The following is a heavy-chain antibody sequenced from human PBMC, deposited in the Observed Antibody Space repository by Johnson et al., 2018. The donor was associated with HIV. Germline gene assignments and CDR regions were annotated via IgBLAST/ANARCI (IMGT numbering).Heavy chain of an antibody. J-gene: IGHJ3*02. CDR3: AKESKWESRTPNAFDM. D-gene: IGHD1-26*01. V-gene: IGHV3-7*01. CDR1: GFTFSSYW. Sequence: MLLVESGGGLVQPGGSLRLSCAASGFTFSSYWMSWVRQAPGKGLEWVANIKQDGSEKYYVDSVKGRFTISRDNGKNSVFLQMNSLRAEDTAVYYCAKESKWESRTPNAFDMLGQGTMVTVSS. CDR2: IKQDGSEK.